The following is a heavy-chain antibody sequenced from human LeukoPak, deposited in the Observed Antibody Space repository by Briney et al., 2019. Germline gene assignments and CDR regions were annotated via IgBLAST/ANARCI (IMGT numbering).Heavy chain of an antibody. V-gene: IGHV3-21*01. Sequence: GGSLRLSCAASGFTFSSYNMNWVRQAPGKGLEWVSFISSSSSYIYYADSVKGRFTISRYNAKNSLYLKMNNLRAEDTAVYYCARDKYGSGSYSWSKRLDSWGQGTLVTVSS. J-gene: IGHJ4*02. D-gene: IGHD3-10*01. CDR1: GFTFSSYN. CDR3: ARDKYGSGSYSWSKRLDS. CDR2: ISSSSSYI.